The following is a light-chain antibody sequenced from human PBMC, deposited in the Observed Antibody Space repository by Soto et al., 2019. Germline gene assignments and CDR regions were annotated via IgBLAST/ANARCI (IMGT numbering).Light chain of an antibody. V-gene: IGKV1-5*03. CDR1: QTISSW. Sequence: DIQMTQSPSTVSLSVGDRVTITCRASQTISSWLAWYQQKPGKAPKLLIYRASTLKSGVPSRFSGSGSGTEFTLTISSLQPDDFATYYCQHYNSYLEAFGQGTKVDIK. J-gene: IGKJ1*01. CDR3: QHYNSYLEA. CDR2: RAS.